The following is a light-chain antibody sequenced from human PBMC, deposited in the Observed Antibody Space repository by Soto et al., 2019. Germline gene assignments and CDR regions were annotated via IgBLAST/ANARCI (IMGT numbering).Light chain of an antibody. CDR2: LGS. J-gene: IGKJ1*01. V-gene: IGKV2-28*01. CDR1: QSLLHSNGYNY. Sequence: DLVMTQSPLSLPVTPGEPASISCRSSQSLLHSNGYNYLDWYLQKPGQSPQLLIYLGSNRASGVPDRFSGSGSGTDFTLKISRVEAEDVGVYFCMQPLQTPWTFGQGTKVDIK. CDR3: MQPLQTPWT.